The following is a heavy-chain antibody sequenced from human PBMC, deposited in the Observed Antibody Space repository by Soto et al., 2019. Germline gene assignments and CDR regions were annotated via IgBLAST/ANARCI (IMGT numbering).Heavy chain of an antibody. CDR3: ARNRYCSGGSCRNWFDP. V-gene: IGHV1-2*02. CDR1: GYTFTGYY. Sequence: ASVKVSCKASGYTFTGYYMHWVRQAPGQGLEWMGWINPNSGGTNYAQKFQGRVTMTRDTPISTAYMELSRLRSDDTAVYYCARNRYCSGGSCRNWFDPWGQGTLVTVSS. D-gene: IGHD2-15*01. J-gene: IGHJ5*02. CDR2: INPNSGGT.